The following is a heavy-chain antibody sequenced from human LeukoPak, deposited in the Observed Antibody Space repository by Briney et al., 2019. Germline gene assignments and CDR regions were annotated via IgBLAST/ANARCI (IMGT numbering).Heavy chain of an antibody. Sequence: GGSLRLSCAASRFAFSSYWMLWVRQPPGKGLVWVSRINGDGSITTYADSVKGRFTISRDNTKNILYLEMNSLRAEDTAIYYCARSQFDYWGRGILVTVSS. V-gene: IGHV3-74*01. CDR1: RFAFSSYW. J-gene: IGHJ4*02. CDR3: ARSQFDY. CDR2: INGDGSIT.